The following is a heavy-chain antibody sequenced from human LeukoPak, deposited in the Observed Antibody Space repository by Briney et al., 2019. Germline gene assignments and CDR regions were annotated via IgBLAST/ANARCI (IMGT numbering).Heavy chain of an antibody. D-gene: IGHD3-22*01. V-gene: IGHV3-30*02. CDR2: IPYDGSDK. Sequence: GGSLRLSCAASRFAFSNFGLHWVRQAPGKGLEWVAFIPYDGSDKYYADSVKGRFTISRDNSKNTLYLQVNSLRAEDTAVYYCAKHHYTGSSGYYFFDYWGQGTLVTVSS. J-gene: IGHJ4*02. CDR3: AKHHYTGSSGYYFFDY. CDR1: RFAFSNFG.